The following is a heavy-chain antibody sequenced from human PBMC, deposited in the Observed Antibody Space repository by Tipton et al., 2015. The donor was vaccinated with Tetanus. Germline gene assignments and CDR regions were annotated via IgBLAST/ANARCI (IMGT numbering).Heavy chain of an antibody. CDR2: INYSGDT. CDR1: GGSINRYY. D-gene: IGHD3-10*01. CDR3: ARATMVRGVLYMAV. Sequence: LRLSCTVSGGSINRYYWSWIRQSAGKGLEWIGYINYSGDTNYNPSLKSRATMSVDTSKNQFSLKLSSVTAADTAVYYCARATMVRGVLYMAVWGQGTTVTVSS. J-gene: IGHJ6*02. V-gene: IGHV4-59*01.